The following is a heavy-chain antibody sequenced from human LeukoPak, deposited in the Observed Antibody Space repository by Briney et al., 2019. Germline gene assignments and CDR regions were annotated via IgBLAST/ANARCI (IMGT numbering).Heavy chain of an antibody. CDR1: GGSISSGSYY. D-gene: IGHD3-9*01. V-gene: IGHV4-61*02. J-gene: IGHJ3*02. CDR3: ARAPLRYFDWLLYAFDI. CDR2: IYTSGST. Sequence: SETLSLTCTVSGGSISSGSYYWSWIRQPAGKGLEWIGRIYTSGSTNYNPSLKSRVTISVDTSKNQFSLKLSSVTAADTAVYYCARAPLRYFDWLLYAFDIWGQGTMVTVSS.